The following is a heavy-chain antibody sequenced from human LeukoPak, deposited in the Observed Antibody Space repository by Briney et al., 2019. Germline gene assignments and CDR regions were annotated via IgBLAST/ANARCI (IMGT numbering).Heavy chain of an antibody. CDR3: ARTTEAHSWRTRYYDYYMDV. Sequence: GSLRLSCVASGFTFSSYSMNWVRQPPGKGLEWIGSIYHSGSTYYNPSLKSRVTISVDTSKNQFSLKLSSVTAADTAVYYCARTTEAHSWRTRYYDYYMDVWGKGTTVTVSS. CDR1: GFTFSSYS. V-gene: IGHV4-38-2*01. J-gene: IGHJ6*03. D-gene: IGHD6-13*01. CDR2: IYHSGST.